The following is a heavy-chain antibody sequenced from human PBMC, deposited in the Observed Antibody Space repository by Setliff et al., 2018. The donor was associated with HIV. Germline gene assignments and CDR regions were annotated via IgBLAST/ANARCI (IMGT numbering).Heavy chain of an antibody. CDR3: VRQEGGTTVITSASLDI. Sequence: GESLKISCKGSGYSFTNYWINWVRQMPGKGLEWMGIIYPGDSDTRYSPSFQVQVTISADKSISTAYLQWSSLKASDTAMYYCVRQEGGTTVITSASLDIWGQGTMVTVSS. J-gene: IGHJ3*02. CDR1: GYSFTNYW. V-gene: IGHV5-51*01. D-gene: IGHD4-17*01. CDR2: IYPGDSDT.